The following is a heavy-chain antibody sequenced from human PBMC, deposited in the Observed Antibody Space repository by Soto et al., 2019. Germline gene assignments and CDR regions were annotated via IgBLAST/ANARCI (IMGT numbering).Heavy chain of an antibody. CDR1: GFSLSTPEVA. CDR3: THSYKSMGNPFDV. D-gene: IGHD3-10*01. J-gene: IGHJ3*01. V-gene: IGHV2-5*02. CDR2: IYWDDDK. Sequence: QITLKESGPTLVKPTQTLTLTCTFSGFSLSTPEVAVGWIRQPPGKALEWLALIYWDDDKRYKSSLNSRLTITKDTPKIQVVLTMTNMDSVDTATYYCTHSYKSMGNPFDVWGQGTMVTVSS.